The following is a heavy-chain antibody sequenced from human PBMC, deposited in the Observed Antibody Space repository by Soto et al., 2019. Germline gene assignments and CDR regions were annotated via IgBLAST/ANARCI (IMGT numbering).Heavy chain of an antibody. D-gene: IGHD6-19*01. CDR2: IKSKTDGGTT. Sequence: VGSLRLSCAASGFTFSNAWMSWVRQAPGKGLEWVGRIKSKTDGGTTDYAAPVKGRFTISRDDSKNTLYLQMNSLKTEDTAVYYCTTRQWLGLGRVDYWGQGTLVTVSS. J-gene: IGHJ4*02. CDR1: GFTFSNAW. CDR3: TTRQWLGLGRVDY. V-gene: IGHV3-15*01.